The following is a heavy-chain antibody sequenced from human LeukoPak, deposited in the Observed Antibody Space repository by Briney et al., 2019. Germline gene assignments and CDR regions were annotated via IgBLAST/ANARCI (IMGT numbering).Heavy chain of an antibody. CDR2: IYYTGTT. J-gene: IGHJ6*02. CDR1: GGSISSYY. V-gene: IGHV4-59*12. Sequence: PSETLSLTCTVSGGSISSYYWSWIRQPPGKGREWGGYIYYTGTTNYNPSLKSRVTISVDTSKNHFSLKLSSVTAADTAVYYCARWQRLRRRYSYGLDVRSPHDRGGMDVWGQGTTVTVSS. CDR3: ARWQRLRRRYSYGLDVRSPHDRGGMDV. D-gene: IGHD5-18*01.